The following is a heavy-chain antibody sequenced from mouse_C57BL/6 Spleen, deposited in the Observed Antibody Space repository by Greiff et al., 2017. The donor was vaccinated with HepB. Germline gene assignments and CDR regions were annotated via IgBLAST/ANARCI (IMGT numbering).Heavy chain of an antibody. J-gene: IGHJ4*01. CDR3: ARGPSFYYDYDRDAMDY. V-gene: IGHV5-4*01. Sequence: EVQLQESGGGLVKPGGSLKLSCAASGFTFSSYAMSWVRQTPEKRLEWVATISDGGSYTYYPDNVKGRFTISRDNAKNNLYLQMSHLKSEDTAMYYCARGPSFYYDYDRDAMDYWGQGTSVTVSS. CDR2: ISDGGSYT. D-gene: IGHD2-4*01. CDR1: GFTFSSYA.